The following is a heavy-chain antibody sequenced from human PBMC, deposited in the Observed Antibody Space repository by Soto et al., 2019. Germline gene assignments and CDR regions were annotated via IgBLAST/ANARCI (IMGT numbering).Heavy chain of an antibody. J-gene: IGHJ6*02. CDR2: IIPIFGTA. CDR3: ARVAVTIYYYYGMDV. D-gene: IGHD4-4*01. V-gene: IGHV1-69*13. Sequence: SVKASCKASGGTFSCYAISWVQQAPGQGLEWMGGIIPIFGTANYAQKFQGRVTITADESTSTAYMELSSLRSEDTAVYYCARVAVTIYYYYGMDVWGQGTTVTVSS. CDR1: GGTFSCYA.